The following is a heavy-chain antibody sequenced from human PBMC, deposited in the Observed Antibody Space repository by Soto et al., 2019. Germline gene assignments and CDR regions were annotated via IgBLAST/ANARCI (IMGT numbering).Heavy chain of an antibody. D-gene: IGHD5-12*01. CDR2: ISTSNGNT. J-gene: IGHJ4*02. Sequence: QVQLVQSGAEVMKPGATVKVSCKASGYTFTSYGINWVRQAPGQGLEWMAWISTSNGNTDYAQNLQGRVTLTTDTSKSTAYMELRSLTSDGPAVYYCGRGGYHDYWGQGTLVTVSS. CDR3: GRGGYHDY. V-gene: IGHV1-18*01. CDR1: GYTFTSYG.